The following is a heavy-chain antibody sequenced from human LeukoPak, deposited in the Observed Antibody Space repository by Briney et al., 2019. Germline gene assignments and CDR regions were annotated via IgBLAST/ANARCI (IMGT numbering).Heavy chain of an antibody. CDR3: AREVAATIDY. J-gene: IGHJ4*02. D-gene: IGHD5-24*01. CDR1: GGSISSYY. Sequence: SATLSLTCTVSGGSISSYYWSWIRQPPGKGLEWVGYIFYSGSTNYNPSLKSRVTISLDTSKNQFSLKLSSVTAADTAVYYCAREVAATIDYWGQGTLVTVSS. CDR2: IFYSGST. V-gene: IGHV4-59*01.